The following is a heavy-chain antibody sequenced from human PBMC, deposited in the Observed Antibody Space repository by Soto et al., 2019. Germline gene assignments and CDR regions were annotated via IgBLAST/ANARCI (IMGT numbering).Heavy chain of an antibody. Sequence: SVKVSCKASGFTFTSSAVQWVRQARGQRLEWIGWIVVGSGNTNYAQKFQERVTITRDMSTSTAYMELSSLRSEDTAVYYCAAQKTFYSYDNPGGPIDPWGQGTMVTVYS. V-gene: IGHV1-58*01. CDR2: IVVGSGNT. CDR1: GFTFTSSA. D-gene: IGHD3-22*01. CDR3: AAQKTFYSYDNPGGPIDP. J-gene: IGHJ5*02.